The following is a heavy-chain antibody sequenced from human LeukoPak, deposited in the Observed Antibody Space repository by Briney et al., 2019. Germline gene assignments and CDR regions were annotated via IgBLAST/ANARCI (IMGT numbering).Heavy chain of an antibody. J-gene: IGHJ4*02. D-gene: IGHD3-10*01. Sequence: PSETLSLTCTVSGGSISGHYWGWIRQPPGKGLEWIGYIYYTGDTNYIPSFESRVTISVDTSKNQFSLKLGSVTAADTAIYYCVRVLTGSVDYWGQRTLVTVSS. CDR2: IYYTGDT. CDR3: VRVLTGSVDY. V-gene: IGHV4-59*11. CDR1: GGSISGHY.